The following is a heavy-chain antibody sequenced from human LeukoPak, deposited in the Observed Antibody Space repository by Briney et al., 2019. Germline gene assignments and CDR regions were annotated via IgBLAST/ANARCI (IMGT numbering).Heavy chain of an antibody. J-gene: IGHJ4*02. CDR3: ATEITDYSSSAEYYFDY. CDR2: ISAYNGNT. V-gene: IGHV1-18*01. D-gene: IGHD6-6*01. CDR1: GYTFTSYG. Sequence: ASVKVSCKASGYTFTSYGISWVRQAPGQGLEWMGWISAYNGNTNYAQKLQGRVTMTTDTSTSTAYMELSRLRSDDTAVYYCATEITDYSSSAEYYFDYWGQGTLVTVSS.